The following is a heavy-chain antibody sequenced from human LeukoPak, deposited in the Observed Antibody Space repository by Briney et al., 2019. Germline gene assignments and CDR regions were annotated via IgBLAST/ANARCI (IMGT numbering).Heavy chain of an antibody. J-gene: IGHJ5*02. CDR3: ARRGGYCSGGSCWSWFDP. CDR1: GGSISSYY. V-gene: IGHV4-59*08. D-gene: IGHD2-15*01. CDR2: IYYSGST. Sequence: SETLSLTCTVSGGSISSYYWSWIRQPPGKGLEWIGYIYYSGSTNYNPSLKSRVTISVDTSKNQFSLKLSSVTAADTAVYYCARRGGYCSGGSCWSWFDPWGQGTLVTVSP.